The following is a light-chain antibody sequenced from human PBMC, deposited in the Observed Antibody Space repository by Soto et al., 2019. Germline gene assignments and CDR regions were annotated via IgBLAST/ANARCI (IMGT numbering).Light chain of an antibody. CDR2: DVS. CDR1: QDISSY. CDR3: SPFYKFPPT. V-gene: IGKV1-33*01. Sequence: DIQMTQSPSSLSASVGDRVTITCRASQDISSYLNWSQQKPGKAPKLLIYDVSNLETGNPSRISGSGSGTDFTFTLQRPQPEDIATHFRSPFYKFPPTLGQGTRLEIK. J-gene: IGKJ5*01.